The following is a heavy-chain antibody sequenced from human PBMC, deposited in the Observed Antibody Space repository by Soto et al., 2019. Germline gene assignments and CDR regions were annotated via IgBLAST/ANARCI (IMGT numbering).Heavy chain of an antibody. CDR3: ARQKDYYDRSGDSVFAY. CDR1: GGSISSRSYF. Sequence: SETLSLTCTVSGGSISSRSYFWGWIRQPPGKGLEWIGSIHYSGSTYYNPSLKSRVTISVDTSKNQFSLKLSSVTAADTAVYYFARQKDYYDRSGDSVFAYWGQGTLVPVSS. CDR2: IHYSGST. V-gene: IGHV4-39*01. J-gene: IGHJ4*02. D-gene: IGHD3-22*01.